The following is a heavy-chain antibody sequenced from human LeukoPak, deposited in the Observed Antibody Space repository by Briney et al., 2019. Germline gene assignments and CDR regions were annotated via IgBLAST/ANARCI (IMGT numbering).Heavy chain of an antibody. J-gene: IGHJ6*02. CDR3: ARDYYGSGSPYGMDV. CDR1: GGSISSGGYS. D-gene: IGHD3-10*01. V-gene: IGHV4-30-2*01. Sequence: PSETLSLTCAVSGGSISSGGYSWSWIRQPPGKGLEWIGYIYHSGSTYYNPSLKSRVTISVDRSKNQFSLKLSSVTAADTAVYYCARDYYGSGSPYGMDVWGQGTTVTVSS. CDR2: IYHSGST.